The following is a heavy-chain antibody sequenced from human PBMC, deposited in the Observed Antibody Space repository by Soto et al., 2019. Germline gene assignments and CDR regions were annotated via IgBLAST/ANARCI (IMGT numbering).Heavy chain of an antibody. CDR1: GFTFSSYG. CDR3: AKRREVRYFDWLSSEYFQH. V-gene: IGHV3-30*18. J-gene: IGHJ1*01. Sequence: GGSLRLSCAASGFTFSSYGMHWVRQAPGKGLEWVAVISYDGSNKYYADSVKGRFTISRDNSKNTLYLQMNSLRAEDTAVYYCAKRREVRYFDWLSSEYFQHWGQGT. CDR2: ISYDGSNK. D-gene: IGHD3-9*01.